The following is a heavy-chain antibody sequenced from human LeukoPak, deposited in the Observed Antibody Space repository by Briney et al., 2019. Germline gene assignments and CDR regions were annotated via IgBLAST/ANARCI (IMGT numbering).Heavy chain of an antibody. D-gene: IGHD6-19*01. Sequence: GESLKISCKGSGYSFTTYWITWVHQLPGKGLELMGRIDPSDSYTNYSPSFQGHFTISADKSISTAYLRWSSLKVSDTAVYYCARWAQWLPYYFDYWGQGTLVTVS. J-gene: IGHJ4*02. V-gene: IGHV5-10-1*01. CDR1: GYSFTTYW. CDR3: ARWAQWLPYYFDY. CDR2: IDPSDSYT.